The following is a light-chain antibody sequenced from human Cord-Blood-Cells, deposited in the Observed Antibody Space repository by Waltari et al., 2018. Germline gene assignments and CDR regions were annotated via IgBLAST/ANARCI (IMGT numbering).Light chain of an antibody. CDR1: QSISRY. V-gene: IGKV1-39*01. CDR3: QQSYSTPPLT. CDR2: AAS. J-gene: IGKJ4*01. Sequence: DIQMTQSPSSLSASVGDRVTITCRASQSISRYLNWYQQKPGKAPKLLIYAASSLQSGVPSRVSGSGSGTDFTLTISSLQPEDFATYYCQQSYSTPPLTFGGGTKVEIK.